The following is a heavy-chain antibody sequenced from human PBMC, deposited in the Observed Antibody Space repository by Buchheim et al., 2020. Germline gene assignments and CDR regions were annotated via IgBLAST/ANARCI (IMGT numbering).Heavy chain of an antibody. CDR3: ATDGYDSRGYLTFPEY. V-gene: IGHV3-23*01. J-gene: IGHJ4*02. CDR1: GLTFNSCA. CDR2: ITGSGGST. Sequence: EVQLLESGGGLVQPAGSLRLSCAASGLTFNSCAMRWVRQAPGQGLEWVSTITGSGGSTIYADSVKGRFTISRDNSKNALYLQMNSLRAEYTAVYYCATDGYDSRGYLTFPEYWGQGTL. D-gene: IGHD3-22*01.